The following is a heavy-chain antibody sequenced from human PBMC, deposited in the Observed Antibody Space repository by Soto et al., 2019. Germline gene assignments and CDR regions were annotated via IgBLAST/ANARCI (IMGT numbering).Heavy chain of an antibody. CDR2: IKSRALGGTT. Sequence: EVQLVESGGGLVEPGGSLRLSCAGSGFPFSNAWINWVRHVPGKGLEWVGRIKSRALGGTTDFAAPVRGRFAITRDDSINVAYMQMNSLHSEDTAVYYCTTDSYSSMVMVRFDYWGHGSLVTVSS. CDR1: GFPFSNAW. V-gene: IGHV3-15*07. CDR3: TTDSYSSMVMVRFDY. D-gene: IGHD2-8*01. J-gene: IGHJ4*01.